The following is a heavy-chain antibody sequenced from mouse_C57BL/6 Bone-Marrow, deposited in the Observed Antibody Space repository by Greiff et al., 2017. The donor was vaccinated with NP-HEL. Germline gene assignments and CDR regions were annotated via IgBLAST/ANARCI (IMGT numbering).Heavy chain of an antibody. D-gene: IGHD1-1*01. CDR1: GFTFSSYA. J-gene: IGHJ1*03. V-gene: IGHV5-4*01. CDR2: ISDGGSYT. CDR3: ARDYYGNWYFDV. Sequence: DVHLVESGGGLVKPGGSLKLSCAASGFTFSSYAMSWVRQTPEKRLEWVATISDGGSYTYYPDNVKGRFTISRDNAKNNLYLQMSHLKSEDTAMYYCARDYYGNWYFDVWGTGTTVTVSS.